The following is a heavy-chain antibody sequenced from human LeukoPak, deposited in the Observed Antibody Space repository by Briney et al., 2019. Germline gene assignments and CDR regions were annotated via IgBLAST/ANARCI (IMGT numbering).Heavy chain of an antibody. V-gene: IGHV3-23*01. J-gene: IGHJ6*02. D-gene: IGHD6-19*01. Sequence: GGSLRLSCAASGFTFSSDAMSWVRQAPGKGLEWVSAISGSGGSTYYADSVKGRFTISRDNSKNTLYLQMNSLRAEDTAVYYCAKSGMAGINYYYGMDVWGQGTTVTVSS. CDR1: GFTFSSDA. CDR2: ISGSGGST. CDR3: AKSGMAGINYYYGMDV.